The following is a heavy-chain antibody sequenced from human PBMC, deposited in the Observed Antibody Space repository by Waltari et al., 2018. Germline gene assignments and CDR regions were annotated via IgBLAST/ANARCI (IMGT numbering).Heavy chain of an antibody. V-gene: IGHV3-21*01. CDR3: ARDGGIYSSGWGRYY. CDR1: GFTFSSYS. CDR2: ISCSSSYI. J-gene: IGHJ4*02. Sequence: EVQLVESGGGLVKPGGSLRLSCAASGFTFSSYSMNWVRQAPGKGLEWVSSISCSSSYICYADSVKGRVTISRDNAKNALYLQMNSLRAEDTAVYYCARDGGIYSSGWGRYYWGQGTLVTVSS. D-gene: IGHD6-19*01.